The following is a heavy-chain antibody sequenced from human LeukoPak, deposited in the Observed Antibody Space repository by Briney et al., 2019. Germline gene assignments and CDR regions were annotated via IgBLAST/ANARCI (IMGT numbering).Heavy chain of an antibody. V-gene: IGHV4-59*08. CDR3: ARHLTVTTTDFDY. CDR2: IYYSGST. J-gene: IGHJ4*02. CDR1: GGSISSYY. D-gene: IGHD4-17*01. Sequence: SETLSLTCTVSGGSISSYYWSWIRQPPGKGLEWIGYIYYSGSTNYNPSLKSLVTISVDTSKNQFSLKLSSVTAADTAVYYCARHLTVTTTDFDYWGQGTLVTVSS.